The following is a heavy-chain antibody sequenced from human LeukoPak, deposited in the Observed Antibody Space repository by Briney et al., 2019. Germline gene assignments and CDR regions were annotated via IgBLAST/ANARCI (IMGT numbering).Heavy chain of an antibody. V-gene: IGHV3-74*01. CDR1: GFTFSAFW. D-gene: IGHD6-13*01. CDR3: AREGVWRQQLVDYYYGMDV. CDR2: INSDGSST. J-gene: IGHJ6*02. Sequence: GGSLRLSCAASGFTFSAFWMHWVRQAPGKGLVWVSRINSDGSSTTYADSVKGRFTVSRDNAKNTLYLQMDSLRAEDSAVYYCAREGVWRQQLVDYYYGMDVWGQGTTVTVSS.